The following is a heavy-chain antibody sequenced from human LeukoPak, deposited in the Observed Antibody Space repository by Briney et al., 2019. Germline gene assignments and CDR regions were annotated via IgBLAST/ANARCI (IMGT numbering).Heavy chain of an antibody. CDR2: IYYTGST. Sequence: SETLSLTCTVTGGSISSYYWSWIRQPPGKGLEWIGYIYYTGSTNYNPSLKSRVTISVDTSKNQFSLKQSSVTAADTAVYYCARQQLSQLYYFDNWGQGTLVTVSS. CDR3: ARQQLSQLYYFDN. D-gene: IGHD6-13*01. J-gene: IGHJ4*02. CDR1: GGSISSYY. V-gene: IGHV4-59*01.